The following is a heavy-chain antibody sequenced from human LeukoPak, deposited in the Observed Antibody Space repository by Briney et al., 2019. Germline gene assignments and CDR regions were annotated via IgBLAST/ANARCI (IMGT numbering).Heavy chain of an antibody. CDR2: ISYDGGNK. CDR1: GFTFSDYG. D-gene: IGHD3-16*01. CDR3: AKWGSDNAFDI. J-gene: IGHJ3*02. V-gene: IGHV3-30*18. Sequence: GGSLRLSCAASGFTFSDYGMHWVRQAPGEGLEWVALISYDGGNKFYADSVRDRFTISRDNSKNTLYLQMNSLRAEDTAVYHCAKWGSDNAFDIWGQGTMVTVSS.